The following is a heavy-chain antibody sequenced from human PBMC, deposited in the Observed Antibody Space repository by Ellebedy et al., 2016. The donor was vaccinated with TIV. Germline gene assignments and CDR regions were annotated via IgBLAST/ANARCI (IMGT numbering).Heavy chain of an antibody. J-gene: IGHJ6*03. V-gene: IGHV3-21*04. CDR1: GFTFSTYS. CDR3: ALSCGHDSKDIYYYYMDV. D-gene: IGHD5-12*01. CDR2: ISSSTSNK. Sequence: GGSLRLXXAVSGFTFSTYSMNWVRQAPGKGLEWVSSISSSTSNKYYADSVKGRFTISKDNAKNSLYLQMNSLRVEDTAPNYCALSCGHDSKDIYYYYMDVWGIGTTVTVSS.